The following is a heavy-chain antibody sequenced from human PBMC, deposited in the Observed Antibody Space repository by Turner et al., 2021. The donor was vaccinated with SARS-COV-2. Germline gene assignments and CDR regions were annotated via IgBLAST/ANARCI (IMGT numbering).Heavy chain of an antibody. CDR1: GYTFTSYG. CDR2: ISVYNGNT. CDR3: ARLRYYGSGSYLALPDYGMDV. J-gene: IGHJ6*02. V-gene: IGHV1-18*01. D-gene: IGHD3-10*01. Sequence: QVQLVQSGAEVQKPGASVKVSCKASGYTFTSYGISWVRQAPGQGLEWMGWISVYNGNTNYVQKLQGRVTMTTDTSTSTAYMELRSLRSDDTAVYFCARLRYYGSGSYLALPDYGMDVWSQGTTVTVSS.